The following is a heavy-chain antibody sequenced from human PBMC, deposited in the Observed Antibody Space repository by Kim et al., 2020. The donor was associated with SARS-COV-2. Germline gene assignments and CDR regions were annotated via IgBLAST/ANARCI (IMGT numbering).Heavy chain of an antibody. V-gene: IGHV3-72*01. CDR2: ST. J-gene: IGHJ4*02. D-gene: IGHD1-1*01. Sequence: STECAASVKVRFTISRDDSKNSVYLQMNSLRTEDTAVYYCARDFAGTTGYWGQGTLVTVSS. CDR3: ARDFAGTTGY.